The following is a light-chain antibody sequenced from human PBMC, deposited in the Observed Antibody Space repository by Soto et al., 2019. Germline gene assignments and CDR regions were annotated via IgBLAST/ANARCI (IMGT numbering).Light chain of an antibody. CDR1: SSNIGAGYD. Sequence: QAVVTQPPSVSGAPGQRVTISCTGSSSNIGAGYDVHWYQQLPGTAPKLLIYGNNNRPSGVPDRFSGSKSGTSASLAITGLQAEDEADYYCQSYDGSLSGSVFGGGTKVPVL. CDR3: QSYDGSLSGSV. J-gene: IGLJ2*01. CDR2: GNN. V-gene: IGLV1-40*01.